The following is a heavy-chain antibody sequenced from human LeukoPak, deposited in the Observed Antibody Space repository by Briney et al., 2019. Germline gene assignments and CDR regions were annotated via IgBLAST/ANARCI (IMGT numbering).Heavy chain of an antibody. Sequence: GGSLRLTCAASGFIFGDYWMTWVRQAPGKGLEWVANIHKDGSEKYYVDSVKGRFSITRDNAKNSLFLQMNSLRAEDSAVYYCARYGYGYGTPFDYWGQGTLVTVSS. CDR3: ARYGYGYGTPFDY. CDR2: IHKDGSEK. CDR1: GFIFGDYW. J-gene: IGHJ4*02. D-gene: IGHD5-18*01. V-gene: IGHV3-7*04.